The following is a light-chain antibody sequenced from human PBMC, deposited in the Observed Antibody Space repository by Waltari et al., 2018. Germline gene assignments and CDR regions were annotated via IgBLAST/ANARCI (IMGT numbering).Light chain of an antibody. CDR3: QQYQSTPPEYA. CDR2: WAS. J-gene: IGKJ2*01. V-gene: IGKV4-1*01. Sequence: DIVMTQSPDFLAVSLGERATINCKTSKSVLDRSKTKNYLAWYQQKPGQLPKLLIYWASTRESGVTDRFSGSGTGTDFTLTISSLQAEDVAVYYCQQYQSTPPEYAFGQGTKLEI. CDR1: KSVLDRSKTKNY.